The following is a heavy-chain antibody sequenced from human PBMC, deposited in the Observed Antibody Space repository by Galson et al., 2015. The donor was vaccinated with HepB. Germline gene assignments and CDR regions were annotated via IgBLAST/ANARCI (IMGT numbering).Heavy chain of an antibody. J-gene: IGHJ4*02. Sequence: QSGAEVKKPGESLRISCKASGYTFSNYAIGWVRQMPGKGLEWMGTIYPGDSNARYSPSFQGRVSISADKSTSTAYLQWSSLKASDTAMYYCARKDGSCYSCTSLFDSWGQGTLVTVSS. CDR3: ARKDGSCYSCTSLFDS. CDR2: IYPGDSNA. D-gene: IGHD2-15*01. V-gene: IGHV5-51*03. CDR1: GYTFSNYA.